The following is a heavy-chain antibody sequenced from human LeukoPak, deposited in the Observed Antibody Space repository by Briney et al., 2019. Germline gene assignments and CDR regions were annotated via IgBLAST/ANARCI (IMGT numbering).Heavy chain of an antibody. CDR3: AKGPLGIAVAPDY. D-gene: IGHD6-19*01. CDR2: ISFDGSNK. V-gene: IGHV3-30*18. Sequence: GGSLRLSCAASGFTFSRNGMHWVRQAPGKGLEWVAVISFDGSNKFYADSVKGRFSISRDNSKNTLYLQMNSLRADDTAVYYCAKGPLGIAVAPDYWGQGALVTVSS. J-gene: IGHJ4*02. CDR1: GFTFSRNG.